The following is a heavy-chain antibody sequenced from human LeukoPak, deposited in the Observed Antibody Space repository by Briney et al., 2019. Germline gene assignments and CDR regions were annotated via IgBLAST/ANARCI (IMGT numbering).Heavy chain of an antibody. CDR3: ARVARFFDAFDI. V-gene: IGHV1-18*01. Sequence: ASVKVSCKASGYTFTSYGISWVRQAPGQGLEWMGWISAYNGNTNYTQKLQGRVTMTTDTSTSTAYMELRSLRSDDTAVYYSARVARFFDAFDIWGQGTMVTVSS. J-gene: IGHJ3*02. CDR2: ISAYNGNT. CDR1: GYTFTSYG.